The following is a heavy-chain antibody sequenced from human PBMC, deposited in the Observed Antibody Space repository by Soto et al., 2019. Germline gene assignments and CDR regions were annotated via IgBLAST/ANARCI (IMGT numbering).Heavy chain of an antibody. CDR1: GDSISSGGYS. D-gene: IGHD4-17*01. CDR3: ARASTTVATFDY. Sequence: SETLSLTCAVSGDSISSGGYSWSWIRQPPGKGLEWIGYIYHSGSTYYNPSLKSRVTISVDRSKNQFSLKLSSVTAADTAVYYCARASTTVATFDYWGQGTLVTVSS. V-gene: IGHV4-30-2*01. CDR2: IYHSGST. J-gene: IGHJ4*02.